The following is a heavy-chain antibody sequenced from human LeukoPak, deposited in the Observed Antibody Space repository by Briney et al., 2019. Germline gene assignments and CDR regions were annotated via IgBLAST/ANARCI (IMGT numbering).Heavy chain of an antibody. CDR1: GFSFSSYE. Sequence: GGSLRLSCAASGFSFSSYEMNWVRRAPGKGLEWVSYISTSGSTIYYADSVKGRFTISRDNAKNSLYLQMNSLRAEDTAVYHCARDRALSGSYLKPFDYWGQGTLVTVSS. CDR2: ISTSGSTI. CDR3: ARDRALSGSYLKPFDY. V-gene: IGHV3-48*03. J-gene: IGHJ4*02. D-gene: IGHD1-26*01.